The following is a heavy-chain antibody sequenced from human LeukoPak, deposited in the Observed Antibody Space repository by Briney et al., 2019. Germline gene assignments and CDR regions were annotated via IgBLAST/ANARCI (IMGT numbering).Heavy chain of an antibody. CDR1: GGSISSGDYY. V-gene: IGHV4-30-4*01. CDR2: IHHSGSTY. D-gene: IGHD6-13*01. Sequence: KPSETLSLTCTVSGGSISSGDYYWSLIRQPPGKGLEWIGYIHHSGSTYYYNPSLKSRVTMSVDTSKNQFSLKLSSVSAADTAVYYCVRDRSRPNPFFDSWGQGTLVTVSS. CDR3: VRDRSRPNPFFDS. J-gene: IGHJ4*02.